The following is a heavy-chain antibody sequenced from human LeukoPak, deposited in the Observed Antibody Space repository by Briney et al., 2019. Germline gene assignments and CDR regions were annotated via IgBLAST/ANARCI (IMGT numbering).Heavy chain of an antibody. D-gene: IGHD1-7*01. CDR2: MYNSGRT. J-gene: IGHJ6*02. CDR3: VRGLLELQVYYYYGMDV. Sequence: PSETLSLTCTVSGASISSYYWSWIRQPPGKGLEWIGYMYNSGRTNYNPSLKSRVTISGDTSKNQFSLKLTSVTAADTAVYYCVRGLLELQVYYYYGMDVWGQGTTVTVSS. CDR1: GASISSYY. V-gene: IGHV4-59*01.